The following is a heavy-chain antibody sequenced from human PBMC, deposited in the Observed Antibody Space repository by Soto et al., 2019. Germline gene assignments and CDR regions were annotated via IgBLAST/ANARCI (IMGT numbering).Heavy chain of an antibody. CDR2: ISNDGSNK. CDR3: ARGGYSTTWYSDS. V-gene: IGHV3-30-3*01. Sequence: QVQLVESGGGVVQPGRSLRLSCAASGFTFSSYAMHWVRQAPGKGLEWVAVISNDGSNKYYAESVKGRFTISRDNSKNTVYRQLNSLRDEDTVVYYCARGGYSTTWYSDSWGQGTLVTVSS. J-gene: IGHJ4*02. D-gene: IGHD6-13*01. CDR1: GFTFSSYA.